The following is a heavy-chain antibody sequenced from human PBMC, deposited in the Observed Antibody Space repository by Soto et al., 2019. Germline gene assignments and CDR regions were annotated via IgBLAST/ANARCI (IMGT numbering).Heavy chain of an antibody. CDR3: AREGGDIVVVVAATRGYYYYGMDV. CDR2: IYHSGST. V-gene: IGHV4-4*02. J-gene: IGHJ6*02. CDR1: GGSLSSSNW. D-gene: IGHD2-15*01. Sequence: QVQLQESGPGLVKPSGTLSLTCAVSGGSLSSSNWWSWVRQPPGKGREWVGEIYHSGSTNYNPSLKSRVTISVDKPKNQFSLKLSSVTAADTAVYYCAREGGDIVVVVAATRGYYYYGMDVWGQGTTVTVSS.